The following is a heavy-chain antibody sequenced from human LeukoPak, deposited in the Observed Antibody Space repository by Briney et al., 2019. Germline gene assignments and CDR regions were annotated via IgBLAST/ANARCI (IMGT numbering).Heavy chain of an antibody. CDR3: ARDPLQENWFDP. Sequence: GGSLRLSCVASGFTFSSYWMHWVRQAPGKGLVWVSRINSDGSSTSYADSVKGRFTISRDNAKNTLYLQMNSLRAEDTAVYYCARDPLQENWFDPWGQGTLVTVSS. J-gene: IGHJ5*02. CDR1: GFTFSSYW. V-gene: IGHV3-74*01. CDR2: INSDGSST.